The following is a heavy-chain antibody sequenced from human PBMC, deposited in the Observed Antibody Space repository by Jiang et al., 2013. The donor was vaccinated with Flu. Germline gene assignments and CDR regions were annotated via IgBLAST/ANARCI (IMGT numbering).Heavy chain of an antibody. CDR3: ARGHIVVVTATPNWFDP. CDR1: GGTFSSYA. D-gene: IGHD2-21*02. Sequence: SSVKVSCKASGGTFSSYAISWVRQAPGQGLEWMGGIIPIFGTANYAQKFQGRVTITADKSTSTAYMELSSLRSEDTAVYYCARGHIVVVTATPNWFDPWGQGTLVTVSS. V-gene: IGHV1-69*06. CDR2: IIPIFGTA. J-gene: IGHJ5*02.